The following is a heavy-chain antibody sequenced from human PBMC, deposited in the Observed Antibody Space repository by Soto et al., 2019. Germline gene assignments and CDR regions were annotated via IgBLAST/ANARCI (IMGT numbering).Heavy chain of an antibody. V-gene: IGHV4-59*01. CDR1: GGSISNYS. Sequence: PSETLSLTCTVSGGSISNYSWSWIRQPPGKGLEWIGYIYYNGNTNYNPSLKSRVTISVDTSKKQFSLKVNSVTAADTAVYYCARHCHFYDDNVYFYAMDVWGQGTTVTVSS. D-gene: IGHD3-22*01. J-gene: IGHJ6*01. CDR3: ARHCHFYDDNVYFYAMDV. CDR2: IYYNGNT.